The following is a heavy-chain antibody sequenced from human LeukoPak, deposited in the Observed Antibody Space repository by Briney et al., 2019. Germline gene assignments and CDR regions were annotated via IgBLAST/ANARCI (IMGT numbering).Heavy chain of an antibody. Sequence: PSETLSLTCAVSGGSISSSNWWSWVRQPPGKGLEWVGEIYQSRNIDYNPSLKSRATISVDKSKNQLSLKLSSVTAADTAVYYCARDPHSSGWPSGYWGQGTLVTVSS. J-gene: IGHJ4*02. CDR1: GGSISSSNW. V-gene: IGHV4-4*02. CDR3: ARDPHSSGWPSGY. D-gene: IGHD6-19*01. CDR2: IYQSRNI.